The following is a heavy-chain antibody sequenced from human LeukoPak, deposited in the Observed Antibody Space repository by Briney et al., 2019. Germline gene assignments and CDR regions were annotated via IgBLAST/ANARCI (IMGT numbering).Heavy chain of an antibody. V-gene: IGHV3-49*03. CDR3: TRDEYGSGSPFDP. CDR2: IRNKAFGGST. J-gene: IGHJ5*02. Sequence: PGGSLRLSCTASVFTFGDYAVSWFRQAPGQGLEWVGFIRNKAFGGSTEYAASVKGRFTISRDDSEGIAYLQMNSLTSEDTAVYYCTRDEYGSGSPFDPWGQGTLVNVSS. CDR1: VFTFGDYA. D-gene: IGHD3-10*01.